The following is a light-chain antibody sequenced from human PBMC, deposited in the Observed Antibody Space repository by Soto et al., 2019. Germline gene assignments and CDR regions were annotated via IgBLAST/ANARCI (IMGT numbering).Light chain of an antibody. J-gene: IGKJ5*01. CDR3: QQYNSYSIT. V-gene: IGKV1-5*01. Sequence: DIQMTQSPSTLSASVGDRDTITCRASQSISSWLAWYQQKPGKAPKLLIYDASNLESGVPSRFSGSGSGTEFTLTISSLQPDDFATYYCQQYNSYSITFGQGTRLEIK. CDR2: DAS. CDR1: QSISSW.